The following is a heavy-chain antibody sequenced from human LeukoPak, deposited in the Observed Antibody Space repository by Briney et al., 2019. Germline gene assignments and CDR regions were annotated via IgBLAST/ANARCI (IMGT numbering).Heavy chain of an antibody. V-gene: IGHV3-23*01. Sequence: GGSLRLSCAASGFTFSSYGMSWVRQAPGKGLEWVSAISGSGGSTYYADSVKGRFTTSRDNSKNTLYLQMNSLRAEDTAVYYCAKDQTGITMVRGVIIGYYYYYMDVWGKGTTVTISS. J-gene: IGHJ6*03. CDR1: GFTFSSYG. CDR3: AKDQTGITMVRGVIIGYYYYYMDV. D-gene: IGHD3-10*01. CDR2: ISGSGGST.